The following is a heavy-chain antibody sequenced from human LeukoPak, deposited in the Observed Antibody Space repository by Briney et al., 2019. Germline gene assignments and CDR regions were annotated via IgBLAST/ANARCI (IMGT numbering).Heavy chain of an antibody. CDR3: AREGYGDYYFDY. CDR1: GFTFSSYW. J-gene: IGHJ4*02. D-gene: IGHD4-17*01. V-gene: IGHV3-74*01. CDR2: INSDGSST. Sequence: GGSLRLSCAASGFTFSSYWMHWVRQAPGKGLVWVSRINSDGSSTSYADSVKGRFTISRDNAKNTRYLQVNSLRAEDTAVYYCAREGYGDYYFDYWGQGTLVTVSS.